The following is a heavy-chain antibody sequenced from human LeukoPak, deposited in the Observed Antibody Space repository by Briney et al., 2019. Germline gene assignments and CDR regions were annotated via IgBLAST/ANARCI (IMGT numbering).Heavy chain of an antibody. Sequence: ASVKVSCKASGGTFSSYAISWVRQATGQGLEWMGWMNPNSGNTGYAQKFQGRVTMTRNTSISTAYMELSSLRSEDTAVYYCARVISGWYLYYYYYMDVWGKGTTVTVSS. CDR3: ARVISGWYLYYYYYMDV. CDR2: MNPNSGNT. V-gene: IGHV1-8*02. CDR1: GGTFSSYA. D-gene: IGHD6-19*01. J-gene: IGHJ6*03.